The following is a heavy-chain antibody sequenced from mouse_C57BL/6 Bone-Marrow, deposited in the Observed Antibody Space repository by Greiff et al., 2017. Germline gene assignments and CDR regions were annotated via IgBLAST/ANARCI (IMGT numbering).Heavy chain of an antibody. V-gene: IGHV5-6*01. CDR3: ARFAY. CDR2: ISSGGSYT. J-gene: IGHJ3*01. Sequence: EVQGVESGGDLVQPGGSLKLSCAASGFTFSSYGMSWVRQTPDKRLEWVATISSGGSYTYYPDSVKGRFTISRDNAKNTLYLQMSSLKAEDTAMYYCARFAYWGQGTLVTVSA. CDR1: GFTFSSYG.